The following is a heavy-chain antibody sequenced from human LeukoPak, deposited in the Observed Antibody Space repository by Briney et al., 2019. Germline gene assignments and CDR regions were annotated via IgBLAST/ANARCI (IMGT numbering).Heavy chain of an antibody. CDR1: GFTFSSFE. CDR3: ARDVGKGYFDY. V-gene: IGHV3-48*03. J-gene: IGHJ4*02. Sequence: GGSLRLSCAASGFTFSSFEMNWVRQAPGKGLEWVSYISSSGGTIYYADSVKARFTLSRDNAKNSLYLQMNSLRAEDTAVYYCARDVGKGYFDYWGQGTLVTVSS. CDR2: ISSSGGTI.